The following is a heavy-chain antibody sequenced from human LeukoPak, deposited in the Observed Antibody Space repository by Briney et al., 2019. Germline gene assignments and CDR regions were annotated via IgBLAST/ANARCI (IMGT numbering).Heavy chain of an antibody. Sequence: SETLSLTCAVSGGSISSGGYSWSWIRQPPGKGLEWIGYIYHSGSTYYNPSLKSRVTISVDRSKNQFSLKLSSVTAADTAVYYCARSYVWGSYRQGNWGQGTLVTVSS. CDR2: IYHSGST. J-gene: IGHJ4*02. D-gene: IGHD3-16*02. V-gene: IGHV4-30-2*01. CDR1: GGSISSGGYS. CDR3: ARSYVWGSYRQGN.